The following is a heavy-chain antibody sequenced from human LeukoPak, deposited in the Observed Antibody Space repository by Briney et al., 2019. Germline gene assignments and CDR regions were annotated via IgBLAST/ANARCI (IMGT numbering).Heavy chain of an antibody. CDR3: ARDGWFGDYNWFDP. V-gene: IGHV3-48*01. Sequence: GESLRLSCAASGFTFSSYSMNWVSQAPGKGLEWVSYISSASNTIYYADSVKGRFTISRDNAKNSLYLQMNSLRAEDTAMYYCARDGWFGDYNWFDPWDQGTLVTVSS. J-gene: IGHJ5*02. CDR1: GFTFSSYS. D-gene: IGHD3-10*01. CDR2: ISSASNTI.